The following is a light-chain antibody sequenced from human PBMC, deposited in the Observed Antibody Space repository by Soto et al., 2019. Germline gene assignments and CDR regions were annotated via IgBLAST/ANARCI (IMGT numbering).Light chain of an antibody. Sequence: VLRQSPATLSLSPGERATLSCRASQSVGSSLAWFQQKPGQAPRLLINDASNRATGIPARFSGSGSGTDFTLIISSLEPEDFAIYYCQQRNEWPLTVGGGTKVEIK. CDR3: QQRNEWPLT. J-gene: IGKJ4*01. CDR2: DAS. V-gene: IGKV3-11*01. CDR1: QSVGSS.